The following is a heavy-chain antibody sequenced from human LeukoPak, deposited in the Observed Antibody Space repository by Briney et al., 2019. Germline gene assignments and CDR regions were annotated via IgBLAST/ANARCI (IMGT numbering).Heavy chain of an antibody. CDR2: IYPGDSDA. V-gene: IGHV5-51*01. CDR1: GYSFTTYW. CDR3: ARRLPALEAFDI. J-gene: IGHJ3*02. D-gene: IGHD2-2*01. Sequence: GESLKISCKGSGYSFTTYWIAWVRQMPGKGLEWMGIIYPGDSDARYSPFFQGQVTISADKSISTAYLQWSDLKASDTAMYYCARRLPALEAFDIWGQGTMVTVSS.